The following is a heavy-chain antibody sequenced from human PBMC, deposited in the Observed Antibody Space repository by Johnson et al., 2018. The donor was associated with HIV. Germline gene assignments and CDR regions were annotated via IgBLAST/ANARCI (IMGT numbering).Heavy chain of an antibody. Sequence: VQLVESGGGVVRPGGSLRLSCAASRFTFDDYGMSWVRQAPGKGLEWVSVIYSGGSTYYADSVKGRFTISRDNSKNTLYLQMNSLKTEDTAVYSWTTGPIAARRGAFDIWGRGTMVTVSS. CDR3: TTGPIAARRGAFDI. D-gene: IGHD1-14*01. CDR1: RFTFDDYG. CDR2: IYSGGST. V-gene: IGHV3-66*01. J-gene: IGHJ3*02.